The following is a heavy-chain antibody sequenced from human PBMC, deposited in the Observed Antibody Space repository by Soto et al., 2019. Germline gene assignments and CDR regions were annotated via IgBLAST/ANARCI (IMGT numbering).Heavy chain of an antibody. V-gene: IGHV3-53*04. CDR2: IYNDGST. Sequence: EVQLVESGGGLVQPGGSLRLSCAASGFTVSSNYMTWVRQAPGKGLEWVSVIYNDGSTYYADSVKGRFTISRHNSKNTLYLQLNRLRAEDTAVYYCARGIYGDYDYWGQGTLVTVSS. CDR1: GFTVSSNY. D-gene: IGHD4-17*01. CDR3: ARGIYGDYDY. J-gene: IGHJ4*02.